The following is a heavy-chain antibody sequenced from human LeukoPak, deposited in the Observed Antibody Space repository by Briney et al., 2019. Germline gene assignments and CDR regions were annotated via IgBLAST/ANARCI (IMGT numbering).Heavy chain of an antibody. CDR2: INPNSGGT. J-gene: IGHJ5*02. V-gene: IGHV1-2*02. Sequence: ASVKVSCKASGYTFTGYYMHWVRQAPGQGLERMGWINPNSGGTNYAQKFQGRVTMTRDTSISTAYMELGRLRSDDTAVYYCARVSRGYYGSGSYYRRGLNWFDPWGQGTLVTVSS. D-gene: IGHD3-10*01. CDR3: ARVSRGYYGSGSYYRRGLNWFDP. CDR1: GYTFTGYY.